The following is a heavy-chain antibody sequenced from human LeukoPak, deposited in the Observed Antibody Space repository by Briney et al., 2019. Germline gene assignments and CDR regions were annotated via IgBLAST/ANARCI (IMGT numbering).Heavy chain of an antibody. D-gene: IGHD3-22*01. J-gene: IGHJ3*02. V-gene: IGHV4-4*07. CDR3: ARTMSYYYDGSGYSAFDI. CDR1: GGSVNSYY. Sequence: PSETLSLTCTVSGGSVNSYYWSWIRQPAGKGLEWIGRIYSSGSTNYNPSLKSRVSMSVDTSKNQFSLKLSSVTAADTAVYYCARTMSYYYDGSGYSAFDIWGLGTMVTVSS. CDR2: IYSSGST.